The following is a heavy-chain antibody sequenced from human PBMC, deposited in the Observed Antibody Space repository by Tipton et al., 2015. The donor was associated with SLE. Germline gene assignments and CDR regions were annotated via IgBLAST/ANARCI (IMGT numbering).Heavy chain of an antibody. Sequence: LRLSCTVSGGSISSNGYYWTWIRQHPGEGLEWIAYIYYSGTTYYNPSLKSRVIISVDTSQNQFSLNLISVTAADTAVYYCARHWVYYYDSGGYPEYWGQGTLVTVSS. CDR2: IYYSGTT. CDR3: ARHWVYYYDSGGYPEY. CDR1: GGSISSNGYY. D-gene: IGHD3-22*01. J-gene: IGHJ4*02. V-gene: IGHV4-31*02.